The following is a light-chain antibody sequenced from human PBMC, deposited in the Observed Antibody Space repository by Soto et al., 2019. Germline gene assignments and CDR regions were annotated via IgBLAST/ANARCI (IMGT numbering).Light chain of an antibody. CDR1: QSVSSSY. V-gene: IGKV3-20*01. Sequence: EIVLTQSPGTLSLSPGERATLSCRASQSVSSSYLAWYQQKPGQAPRLLIYGASSRATGIPDRFSGSGSGTDFTLTISRLEPEDFAVYYCQQYGTSHRITFGQGTRLEIK. CDR3: QQYGTSHRIT. J-gene: IGKJ5*01. CDR2: GAS.